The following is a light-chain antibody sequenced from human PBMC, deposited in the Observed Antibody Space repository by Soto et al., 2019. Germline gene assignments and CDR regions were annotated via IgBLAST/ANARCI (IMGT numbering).Light chain of an antibody. CDR3: QQYGSTPGT. V-gene: IGKV3-20*01. CDR2: GAA. Sequence: IVLTASPGTLSLSPVDRATLSCTGSESGSSSSLAGYQQKPGQPPRLLSYGAASRSTGISDRLIASGSGIDFTLASSRLEPEDFAVYYWQQYGSTPGTLGQGTKV. J-gene: IGKJ1*01. CDR1: ESGSSSS.